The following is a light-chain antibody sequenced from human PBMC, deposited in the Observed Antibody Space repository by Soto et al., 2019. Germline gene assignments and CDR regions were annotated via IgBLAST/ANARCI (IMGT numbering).Light chain of an antibody. CDR2: DTS. V-gene: IGKV3-20*01. CDR1: QSVSSSY. Sequence: EIVLTQSPGTLSLSPGERATLSCRASQSVSSSYLAWYQQKPGQAPRLLIYDTSSRATGVPNRFSGSGSGADFTLTISSLESEDFAVYYCHQYGTSPRTFGRGTKVDIK. CDR3: HQYGTSPRT. J-gene: IGKJ1*01.